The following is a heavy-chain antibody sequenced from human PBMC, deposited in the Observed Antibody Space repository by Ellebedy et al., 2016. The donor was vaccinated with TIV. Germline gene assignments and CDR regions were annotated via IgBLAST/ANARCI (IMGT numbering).Heavy chain of an antibody. CDR3: ARTYSIGWSPNDAFDF. J-gene: IGHJ3*01. V-gene: IGHV4-59*12. CDR2: IYYSGST. CDR1: GGSISSYY. Sequence: MPSETLSLTCTVSGGSISSYYWSWIRQPPGKGLEWIGYIYYSGSTNYNPSLKSRVTISVDTSKNQFSLKLSSVTAADTAVYYCARTYSIGWSPNDAFDFWGQGTMVTVSS. D-gene: IGHD6-19*01.